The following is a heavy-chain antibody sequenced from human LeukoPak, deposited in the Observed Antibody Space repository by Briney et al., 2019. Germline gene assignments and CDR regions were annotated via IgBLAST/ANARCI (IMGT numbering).Heavy chain of an antibody. Sequence: GGSLRLSCAASGFTFSSYWMHWVRQAPGKGLVWVPRINSDGSSTSYADSVKGRFTISRDNAKNTLYLQMNSLRAEDTAVYYCARSSSWYQYYYDSSGYLFDYWGQGTLVTVSS. CDR3: ARSSSWYQYYYDSSGYLFDY. J-gene: IGHJ4*02. CDR2: INSDGSST. D-gene: IGHD3-22*01. V-gene: IGHV3-74*01. CDR1: GFTFSSYW.